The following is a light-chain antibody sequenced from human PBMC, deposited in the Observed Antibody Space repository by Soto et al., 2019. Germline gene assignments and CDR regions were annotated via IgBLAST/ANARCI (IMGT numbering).Light chain of an antibody. V-gene: IGKV1-5*03. J-gene: IGKJ1*01. Sequence: DIQMTQSPSTLSASVGDRVTITCRASQSISSWLAWYQQKPGKAPKLLIYKASNLESGVPSRFSGSGSGTEFTLTISSLQPDDFATYYCQQYNSYSTFGQGTKVEIE. CDR3: QQYNSYST. CDR2: KAS. CDR1: QSISSW.